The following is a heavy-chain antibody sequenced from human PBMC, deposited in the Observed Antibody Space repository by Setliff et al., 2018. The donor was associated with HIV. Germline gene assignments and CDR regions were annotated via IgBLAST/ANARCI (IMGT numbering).Heavy chain of an antibody. Sequence: PSETLSLTCTVSYYSIRSEYYWGWVRQPPGKGLEWIGSLYQSGSAYHNPSLKSRVTMSVDTSKDQFSLRLRSVTAADTAVYYCVRLNTFILYTDYWGQGILGTV. CDR3: VRLNTFILYTDY. J-gene: IGHJ4*02. CDR1: YYSIRSEYY. D-gene: IGHD3-16*01. V-gene: IGHV4-38-2*02. CDR2: LYQSGSA.